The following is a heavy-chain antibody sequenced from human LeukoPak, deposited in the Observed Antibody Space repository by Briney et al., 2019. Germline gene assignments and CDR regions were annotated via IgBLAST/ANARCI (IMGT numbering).Heavy chain of an antibody. V-gene: IGHV4-34*01. CDR1: GGSFSGYY. CDR2: INHSGST. D-gene: IGHD3-10*01. Sequence: SETLSLTCAVYGGSFSGYYWSRIRQPPGKGLEWIGEINHSGSTNYNPSLKSRVTISVDTSKSQFSLKLSSVTAADTAVYYCARDRRITMVRGVIRDAFDIWGQGTMVTVSS. J-gene: IGHJ3*02. CDR3: ARDRRITMVRGVIRDAFDI.